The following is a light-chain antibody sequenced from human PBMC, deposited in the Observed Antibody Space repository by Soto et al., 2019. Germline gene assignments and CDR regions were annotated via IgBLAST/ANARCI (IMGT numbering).Light chain of an antibody. J-gene: IGLJ2*01. CDR1: SSDAGGYYY. CDR2: EVT. Sequence: QSALTQPASVSGSPGQSITISCTGTSSDAGGYYYVSWYQHHPGKAPKLIIYEVTNRPSGVSYRCSGSKSGNTASLIISGLQAEDEADYYCSSYTSSSAPHVVFGGGTKVTVL. CDR3: SSYTSSSAPHVV. V-gene: IGLV2-14*01.